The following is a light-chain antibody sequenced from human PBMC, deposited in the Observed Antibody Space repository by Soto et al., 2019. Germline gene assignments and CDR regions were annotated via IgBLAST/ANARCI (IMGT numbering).Light chain of an antibody. Sequence: QSVLTQPPPVSGAPGQRVTISCTGSSSNIGAGYDVHWYQQLPGTAPKLLIYGNNNRPSGVPDRFSGSKYGASGSLAITGLQAEDEAAYYCQSYYSSLSGSVFGGGTKLAV. V-gene: IGLV1-40*01. CDR1: SSNIGAGYD. J-gene: IGLJ2*01. CDR3: QSYYSSLSGSV. CDR2: GNN.